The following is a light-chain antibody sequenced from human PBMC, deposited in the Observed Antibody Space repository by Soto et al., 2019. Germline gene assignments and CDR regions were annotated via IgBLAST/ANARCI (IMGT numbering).Light chain of an antibody. Sequence: DIQMTQSPSTLSASVGDRVTITCRASQSVSSWLAWYQQKPGKAPKLLIYDASSLESGVPSRFSGSGSGTDVTLTISSLQPDDSATYYCQQYETYSWTFGQGTKVEIK. J-gene: IGKJ1*01. CDR2: DAS. CDR3: QQYETYSWT. V-gene: IGKV1-5*01. CDR1: QSVSSW.